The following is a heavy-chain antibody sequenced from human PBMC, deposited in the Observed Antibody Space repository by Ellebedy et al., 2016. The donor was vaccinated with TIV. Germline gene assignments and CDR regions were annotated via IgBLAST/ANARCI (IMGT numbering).Heavy chain of an antibody. CDR3: ARHLPTPVVTYFNF. Sequence: PGGSLRLSCKGSGFRFSTYWIGWVRQMPGKGLEWMGIIYPGNSDIRYSPSFQGQVTISADKSTNTAYLQWSSLKASDTAIYYCARHLPTPVVTYFNFWGQGTQVTVSS. J-gene: IGHJ4*02. V-gene: IGHV5-51*01. CDR2: IYPGNSDI. D-gene: IGHD5-18*01. CDR1: GFRFSTYW.